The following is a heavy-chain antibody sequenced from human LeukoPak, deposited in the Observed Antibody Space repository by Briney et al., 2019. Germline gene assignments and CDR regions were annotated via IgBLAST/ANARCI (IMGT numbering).Heavy chain of an antibody. CDR1: GYTFTSYA. V-gene: IGHV1-3*01. CDR2: INAGNGNT. Sequence: GASVKVSCKASGYTFTSYAMHWVRQAPGQRLEWMGWINAGNGNTKYSQKFQGRVTITRDTSASTAYMELSSLRSEDMAVYYCARAYYYDRGFDPWGQGTLVTVSS. D-gene: IGHD3-22*01. CDR3: ARAYYYDRGFDP. J-gene: IGHJ5*02.